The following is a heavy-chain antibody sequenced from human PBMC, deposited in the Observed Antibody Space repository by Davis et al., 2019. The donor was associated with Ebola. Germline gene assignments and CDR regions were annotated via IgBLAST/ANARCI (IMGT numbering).Heavy chain of an antibody. CDR3: ARCYNWYPDS. CDR2: IYRDGSS. Sequence: GESLKISCETSGFIFRNYVMSWVRQTPGKGLEWVSVIYRDGSSYNADSVKGRITISRDNSKNTVYLEITNLRANDTAVYYCARCYNWYPDSWGQGTKVTVSS. D-gene: IGHD1-20*01. J-gene: IGHJ4*02. V-gene: IGHV3-53*01. CDR1: GFIFRNYV.